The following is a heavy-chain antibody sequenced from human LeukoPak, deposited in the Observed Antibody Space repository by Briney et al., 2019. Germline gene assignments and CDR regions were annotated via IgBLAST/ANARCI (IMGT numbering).Heavy chain of an antibody. J-gene: IGHJ4*02. D-gene: IGHD6-13*01. V-gene: IGHV3-11*04. Sequence: GGSLRLSCAASGFTFSDYYMSWIRQAPGKGLEWVSYISSSGSTIYYADSVKGRFTISRDNAKNTLYLQMNSLRAEDTAVYYCAREVIWQQLDTFDYWGQGTLVTVSS. CDR2: ISSSGSTI. CDR1: GFTFSDYY. CDR3: AREVIWQQLDTFDY.